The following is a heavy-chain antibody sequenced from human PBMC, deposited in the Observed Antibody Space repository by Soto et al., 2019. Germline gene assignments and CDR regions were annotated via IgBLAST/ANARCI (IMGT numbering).Heavy chain of an antibody. CDR1: GGSFSGYY. V-gene: IGHV4-34*01. D-gene: IGHD3-10*01. J-gene: IGHJ6*02. Sequence: NPSETLSLTCAVYGGSFSGYYWSWIRQPPGKGLEWIGEINHSGSTNYNPSLKSRVTISVDTSKNQFSLKLSSVTAADTAVYYCARGRYYYLTRVSVDLKNYSYYGMDVWRQATTVTVSS. CDR3: ARGRYYYLTRVSVDLKNYSYYGMDV. CDR2: INHSGST.